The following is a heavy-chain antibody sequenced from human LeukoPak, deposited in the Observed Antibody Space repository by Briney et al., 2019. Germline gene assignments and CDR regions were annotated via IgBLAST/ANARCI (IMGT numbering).Heavy chain of an antibody. CDR3: AKAARYSNTYFDY. CDR2: ISDSGGST. CDR1: GFPFSSYA. Sequence: GGSLRLSCSASGFPFSSYAMHWVRQAPGKGLEYVSAISDSGGSTYYADSVKGRFTISRDNSKNTLYLQMNSLRAEDTALYYCAKAARYSNTYFDYWGQGTLVTVSS. D-gene: IGHD2/OR15-2a*01. J-gene: IGHJ4*02. V-gene: IGHV3-64*04.